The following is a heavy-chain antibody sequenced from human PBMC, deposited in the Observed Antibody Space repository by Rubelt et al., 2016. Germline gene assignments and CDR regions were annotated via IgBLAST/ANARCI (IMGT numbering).Heavy chain of an antibody. V-gene: IGHV3-66*01. CDR2: IYSGGST. CDR3: ASGEASGDDYGDY. CDR1: GFTVSSNY. D-gene: IGHD4-17*01. Sequence: EVQLVESGGGLVQPGGSLRLSCAASGFTVSSNYMSWVRQAPGKGLEWVSVIYSGGSTGYADSVKGRFTISRDNAKNSLYVQKNRLRADDTALYYCASGEASGDDYGDYWGQGTLVTVSS. J-gene: IGHJ4*02.